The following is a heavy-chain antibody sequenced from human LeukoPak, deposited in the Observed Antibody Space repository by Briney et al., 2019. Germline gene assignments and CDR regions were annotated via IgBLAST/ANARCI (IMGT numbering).Heavy chain of an antibody. CDR2: IKPDGSEM. J-gene: IGHJ4*02. CDR1: GFTFNTYW. Sequence: GGSLRLSCAASGFTFNTYWMSWVRQAPGKGLEWVANIKPDGSEMHYMDSVKGRFTISRDNAKNSMYLQMNSLRAEDTAVYYCARDQWWQFIAVAITSYFDSWGQGTLVTVSS. V-gene: IGHV3-7*01. D-gene: IGHD6-19*01. CDR3: ARDQWWQFIAVAITSYFDS.